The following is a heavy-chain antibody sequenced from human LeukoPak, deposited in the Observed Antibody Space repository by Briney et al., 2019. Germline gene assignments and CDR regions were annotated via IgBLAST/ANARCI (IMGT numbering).Heavy chain of an antibody. CDR1: GGSISSSSYY. D-gene: IGHD3-10*01. CDR2: IYYSGST. V-gene: IGHV4-39*07. Sequence: SETLSLTCTVSGGSISSSSYYWGWIRQPPGKGLEWIGSIYYSGSTYYNPSLKSRVTISVDTSKNQFSLKLSSVTAADTAVYYCARGSLTFDPWGQGTLVTVSS. CDR3: ARGSLTFDP. J-gene: IGHJ5*02.